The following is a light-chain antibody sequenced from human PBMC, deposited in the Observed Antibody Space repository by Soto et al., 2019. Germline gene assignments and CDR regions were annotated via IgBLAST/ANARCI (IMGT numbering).Light chain of an antibody. CDR3: LQHYISPWK. Sequence: DIQMTQSPSAMSASVGDRVTITCRASQGMSNYLSWFQQKPGQLPKPLIYTASSLQSGVPSRFSGSGSGTEFTLTISSLQPEDSATYYCLQHYISPWKFGQGTKVEIK. CDR2: TAS. V-gene: IGKV1-17*03. CDR1: QGMSNY. J-gene: IGKJ1*01.